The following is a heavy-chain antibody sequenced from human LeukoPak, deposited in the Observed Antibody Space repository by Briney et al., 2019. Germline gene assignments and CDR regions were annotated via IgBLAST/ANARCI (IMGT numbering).Heavy chain of an antibody. CDR3: ARVVYSGYDFRGAMDV. D-gene: IGHD5-12*01. J-gene: IGHJ6*03. V-gene: IGHV4-61*02. CDR1: GASISSGSSY. CDR2: IYTNGNT. Sequence: PSETLSLTCTVSGASISSGSSYWSWIRQPAGKGLDWIGRIYTNGNTNYNPSLKSRVTISVDTSKNQFSLKLSSVTAADTAVYYCARVVYSGYDFRGAMDVWGKGTTVTVSS.